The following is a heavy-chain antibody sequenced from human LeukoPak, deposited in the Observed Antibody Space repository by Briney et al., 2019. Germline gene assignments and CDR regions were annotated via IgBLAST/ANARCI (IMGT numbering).Heavy chain of an antibody. J-gene: IGHJ6*02. D-gene: IGHD6-19*01. Sequence: KPSETLSLTCTVSGGSISSYYWSWIRQPAGKGLEWIGRIYTSGSTNYNPSLKSRVTMSVDTSKNQFSLKLSSVTAADTAVYYCARDAAVAGTGYYYYYYGMDVWGQGTTVTVSS. CDR2: IYTSGST. CDR1: GGSISSYY. V-gene: IGHV4-4*07. CDR3: ARDAAVAGTGYYYYYYGMDV.